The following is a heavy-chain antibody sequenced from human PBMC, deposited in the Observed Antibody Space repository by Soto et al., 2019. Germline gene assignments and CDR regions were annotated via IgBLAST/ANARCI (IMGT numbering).Heavy chain of an antibody. CDR1: GFTFSSYA. V-gene: IGHV3-30-3*01. J-gene: IGHJ4*02. CDR2: ISYDGSNK. CDR3: ARDGGGSSLPFDY. D-gene: IGHD6-13*01. Sequence: GESLKISCAASGFTFSSYAMHWVRQAPGKGLEWVAVISYDGSNKYYADSVKGRFTISRDNSKNTLYLQMNSLRAEDTAVYYCARDGGGSSLPFDYWGQGTLVTVSS.